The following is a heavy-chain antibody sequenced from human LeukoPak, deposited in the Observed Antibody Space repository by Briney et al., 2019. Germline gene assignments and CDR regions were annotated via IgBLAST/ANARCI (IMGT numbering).Heavy chain of an antibody. CDR1: GSTFSNAW. CDR2: IKSKTGGGTT. Sequence: GGSLRLSCAASGSTFSNAWMSWVRQAPGKGLEWVGRIKSKTGGGTTDYAAPVKGRFTISRDDSKNTLYLQMNSLKTEDTAVYYCTTDLSYYDSSGYYQTLDYWGQGTLVTVSS. D-gene: IGHD3-22*01. J-gene: IGHJ4*02. CDR3: TTDLSYYDSSGYYQTLDY. V-gene: IGHV3-15*01.